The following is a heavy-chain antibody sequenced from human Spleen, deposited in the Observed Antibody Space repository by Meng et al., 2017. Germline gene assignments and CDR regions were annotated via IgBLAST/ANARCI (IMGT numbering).Heavy chain of an antibody. D-gene: IGHD3-9*01. J-gene: IGHJ5*02. CDR3: ARERTISTGYYSLALDWFDP. CDR1: GGSISSSGYF. CDR2: IYYSGST. V-gene: IGHV4-39*07. Sequence: SETLSLTCTVSGGSISSSGYFWGWIRQPPGKGLEWIGSIYYSGSTYYNPSLKSRVTISVDTSKNQFSLKLTSVTAADTAVYFCARERTISTGYYSLALDWFDPWGQGTLVTVSS.